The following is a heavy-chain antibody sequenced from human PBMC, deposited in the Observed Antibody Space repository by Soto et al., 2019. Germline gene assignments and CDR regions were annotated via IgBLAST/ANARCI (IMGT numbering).Heavy chain of an antibody. CDR2: IKSKTDGGTT. J-gene: IGHJ6*02. CDR1: GVTFSNAW. CDR3: TTDSRIADYYYYGMDV. D-gene: IGHD6-13*01. V-gene: IGHV3-15*07. Sequence: GVSLRLSFAASGVTFSNAWMNWVRQDPGKGLEWVGRIKSKTDGGTTDYAAPVKGRFTISRDDSKNTLYLQMNSLKTEDTAVYYCTTDSRIADYYYYGMDVWGQGTTVTVSS.